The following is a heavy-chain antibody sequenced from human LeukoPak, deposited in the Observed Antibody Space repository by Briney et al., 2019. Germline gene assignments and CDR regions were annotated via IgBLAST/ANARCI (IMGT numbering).Heavy chain of an antibody. Sequence: PGGSLRLSCAASGFTFSSYAMSGVRKAPGKGREWVSAISASGGSTYYADSVKGRFTISRDNSKNSVYLQMNSLRAEDTAIYYCARDLGSSWYGAFDIWGQGTMVTVSS. J-gene: IGHJ3*02. CDR3: ARDLGSSWYGAFDI. D-gene: IGHD6-13*01. V-gene: IGHV3-23*01. CDR1: GFTFSSYA. CDR2: ISASGGST.